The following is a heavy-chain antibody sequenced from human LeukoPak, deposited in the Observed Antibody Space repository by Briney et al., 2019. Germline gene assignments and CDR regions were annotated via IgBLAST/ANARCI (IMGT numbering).Heavy chain of an antibody. D-gene: IGHD3-9*01. CDR3: AKYLGYGYYDILTGPFGPVFDY. CDR1: GFTFSSYG. Sequence: PGGTLTLSCAASGFTFSSYGMSWVRQAGGKGLDGVSAISGSGGSTYYADSLKGRFTISRDNSRNTLYLQMNSLRAEDTAVYYCAKYLGYGYYDILTGPFGPVFDYWGQGTLVTVSS. V-gene: IGHV3-23*01. J-gene: IGHJ4*02. CDR2: ISGSGGST.